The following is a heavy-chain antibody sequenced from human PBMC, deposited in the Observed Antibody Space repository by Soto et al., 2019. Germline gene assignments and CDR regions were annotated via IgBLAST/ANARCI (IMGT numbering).Heavy chain of an antibody. V-gene: IGHV1-8*01. CDR1: GYTFTSYD. CDR3: ARVYQPVDYAFWSGYYYYYGMDV. J-gene: IGHJ6*02. D-gene: IGHD3-3*01. CDR2: MNPNSGNT. Sequence: ASVKVSCKASGYTFTSYDINWVRQATGQGLEWMGWMNPNSGNTGYAQKFQGRVTMTRNTSISTAYMELSSLRSEDTAVYYCARVYQPVDYAFWSGYYYYYGMDVWGQGTTVTVSS.